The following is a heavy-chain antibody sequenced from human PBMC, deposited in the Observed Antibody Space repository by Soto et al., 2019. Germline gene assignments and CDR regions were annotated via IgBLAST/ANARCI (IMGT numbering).Heavy chain of an antibody. Sequence: SETLSLTCTVSGGPILSCGYYWIWIRHHPGKGLEWIGYIYYSGSTYYNPSLKSRVTISVDTSKNQFSLKLSSVTAADTAVYYCARGGFEYSSDYFDYWGQGALVTVSS. V-gene: IGHV4-31*03. CDR3: ARGGFEYSSDYFDY. J-gene: IGHJ4*02. D-gene: IGHD6-6*01. CDR1: GGPILSCGYY. CDR2: IYYSGST.